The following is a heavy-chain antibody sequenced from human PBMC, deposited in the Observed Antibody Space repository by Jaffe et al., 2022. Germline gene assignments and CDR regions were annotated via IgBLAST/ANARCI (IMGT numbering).Heavy chain of an antibody. CDR2: ISAYNGNT. CDR3: ARDLYPNSAGGTNCDY. CDR1: GYTFSTYG. D-gene: IGHD6-13*01. Sequence: QVQLVQSGAEVKKPGASVKVSCKASGYTFSTYGISWVRQAPGQGLEWMGWISAYNGNTDYAQKVQGRVTMTTDTSTSTAYMELRSLRSDDTAVYYCARDLYPNSAGGTNCDYWGQGTLVTVSP. V-gene: IGHV1-18*01. J-gene: IGHJ4*02.